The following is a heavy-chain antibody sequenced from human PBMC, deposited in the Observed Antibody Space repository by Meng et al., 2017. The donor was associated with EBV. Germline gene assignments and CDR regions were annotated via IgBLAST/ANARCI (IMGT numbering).Heavy chain of an antibody. CDR2: INAARGNT. CDR3: ARGGGWLRPFSP. D-gene: IGHD6-19*01. V-gene: IGHV1-3*01. CDR1: GYVFTLSF. J-gene: IGHJ1*01. Sequence: QGQLVQLGAEVKKPGASVKVSCQTSGYVFTLSFMHWVRQPPGQSLEWMGWINAARGNTQYSQKFRGRVNITRDTSASTAYMELSSLTSEDTAVYYCARGGGWLRPFSPWGQGTLVTVSS.